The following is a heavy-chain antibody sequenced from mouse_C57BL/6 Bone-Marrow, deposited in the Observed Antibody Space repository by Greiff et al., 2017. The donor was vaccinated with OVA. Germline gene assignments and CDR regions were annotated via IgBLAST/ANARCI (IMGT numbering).Heavy chain of an antibody. CDR2: LWTGGGT. CDR1: GFSLTSYA. V-gene: IGHV2-9-1*01. Sequence: QVQLKESGPGLVAPSQSLSITCTVSGFSLTSYAISWVRQPPGKGLEWLGVLWTGGGTNYNSALKSRLSNSKDNSKIQVFLKMNSLQTDDTSRYYCARNFGSSPFAYWGQGTLVTVSA. D-gene: IGHD1-1*01. CDR3: ARNFGSSPFAY. J-gene: IGHJ3*01.